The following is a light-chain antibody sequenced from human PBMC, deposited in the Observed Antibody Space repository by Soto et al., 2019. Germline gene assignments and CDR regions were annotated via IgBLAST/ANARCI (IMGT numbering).Light chain of an antibody. Sequence: DIQMTQSPSTLSAAVGDRVTITCRASQSISSWLAWYQQKPGKAPKLLIYDASSLESGVPSRFSGSGSGTEFTLTISSLQPDDFATYYCQQYSDYPRTFGQGTKVDNK. J-gene: IGKJ1*01. CDR1: QSISSW. CDR2: DAS. CDR3: QQYSDYPRT. V-gene: IGKV1-5*01.